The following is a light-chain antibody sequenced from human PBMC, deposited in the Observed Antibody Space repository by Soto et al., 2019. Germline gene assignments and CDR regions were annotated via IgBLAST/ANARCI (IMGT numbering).Light chain of an antibody. CDR2: GAS. J-gene: IGKJ1*01. CDR1: QSVSSSY. V-gene: IGKV3-20*01. Sequence: EIVLTQSPGTLSLSPWERATLSCRASQSVSSSYLAWYQQKPGQAPRLLIYGASSTATGIPDRFSGSGSGTDFTLTISRLEPEDFAVYYCQQYGSSPQWTFGQGTKVDIK. CDR3: QQYGSSPQWT.